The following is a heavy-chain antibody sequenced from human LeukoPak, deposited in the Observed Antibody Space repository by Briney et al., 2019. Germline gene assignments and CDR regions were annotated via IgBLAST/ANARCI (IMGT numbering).Heavy chain of an antibody. Sequence: PSETLSLTCTVSGRSVSSSTYYWGWIRQPPGKGLEWIARIYYTRHNYYNPSLKSRVTISVDTSKHHFSLNLNSVTAADTAVYYCARQQCNGGSCYSRAIWFDPWGQGTLVSVSS. J-gene: IGHJ5*02. V-gene: IGHV4-39*01. CDR2: IYYTRHN. CDR1: GRSVSSSTYY. D-gene: IGHD2-15*01. CDR3: ARQQCNGGSCYSRAIWFDP.